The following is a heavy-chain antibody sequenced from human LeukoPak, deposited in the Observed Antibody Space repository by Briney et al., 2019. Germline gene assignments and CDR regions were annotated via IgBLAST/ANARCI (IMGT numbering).Heavy chain of an antibody. J-gene: IGHJ5*02. Sequence: SVKVSCKASGYTFTSNYIHWVRQAPGQGLEWMGGIIPIFGTANYAQKFQGRVTITADESTSTAYMELSSLRSEDTAVYYCASLDNWFDPWGQGTLVTVSS. CDR1: GYTFTSNY. CDR2: IIPIFGTA. CDR3: ASLDNWFDP. V-gene: IGHV1-69*13.